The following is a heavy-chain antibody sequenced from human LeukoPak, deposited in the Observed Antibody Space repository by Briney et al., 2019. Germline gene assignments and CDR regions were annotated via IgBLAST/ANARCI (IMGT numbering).Heavy chain of an antibody. Sequence: GGSLRLSCAASGFTVSSNYMSWDRQAPGKGLEWVSVIYSGGSTYYADSVKGRFSISRDNSKNTLYLQMNSLRAEDTAVYYCARDGLGAITFGGVIGYYFDYWGQGALVTVSS. CDR1: GFTVSSNY. CDR3: ARDGLGAITFGGVIGYYFDY. CDR2: IYSGGST. V-gene: IGHV3-53*01. D-gene: IGHD3-16*02. J-gene: IGHJ4*02.